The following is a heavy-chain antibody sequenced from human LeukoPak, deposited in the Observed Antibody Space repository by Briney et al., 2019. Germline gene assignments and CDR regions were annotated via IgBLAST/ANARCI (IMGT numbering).Heavy chain of an antibody. CDR2: IHYSETT. CDR3: ARGPRLRDYYDSSGYYGD. CDR1: GGSISSSNYY. J-gene: IGHJ4*02. D-gene: IGHD3-22*01. V-gene: IGHV4-39*02. Sequence: SETLSLTCTVSGGSISSSNYYWGWIRQPPGKGLEWIASIHYSETTYYNPSLKSRVTISVDTSKNHFSLKLSSVTAADTAVYYCARGPRLRDYYDSSGYYGDWGQGTLVTVSS.